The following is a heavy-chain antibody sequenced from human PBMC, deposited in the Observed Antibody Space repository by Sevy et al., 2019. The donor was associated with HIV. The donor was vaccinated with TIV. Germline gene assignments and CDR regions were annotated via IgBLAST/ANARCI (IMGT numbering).Heavy chain of an antibody. Sequence: SGPTLVNPTQTLTLTCTFSGFSLRTSGVGVGWIRRPPGKALEWLELIYWDDDKRYSQFLKSRLTITKDTSKNQVVLTRTIMDPVDTATYYGAHRLRKGSSWDQFDYWGQGTLVTVSS. J-gene: IGHJ4*02. V-gene: IGHV2-5*02. CDR2: IYWDDDK. D-gene: IGHD6-13*01. CDR3: AHRLRKGSSWDQFDY. CDR1: GFSLRTSGVG.